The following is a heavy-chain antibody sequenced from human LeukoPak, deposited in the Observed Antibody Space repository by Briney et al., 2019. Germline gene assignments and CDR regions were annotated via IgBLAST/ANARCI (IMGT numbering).Heavy chain of an antibody. CDR2: IWYDGSNK. D-gene: IGHD2-21*02. V-gene: IGHV3-33*01. CDR3: ARPYCGGDCSNDAFDI. J-gene: IGHJ3*02. Sequence: GGSLRLSCAASGFTFSSYGMHWVRQAPGKGLEWVAVIWYDGSNKYYADSVKGRFTISRDNSKNTLYLQMNSLRAEDTAVYYCARPYCGGDCSNDAFDIWGQGTMVTVSS. CDR1: GFTFSSYG.